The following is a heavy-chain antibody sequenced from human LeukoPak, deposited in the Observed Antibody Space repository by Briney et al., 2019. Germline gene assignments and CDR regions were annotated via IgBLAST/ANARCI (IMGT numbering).Heavy chain of an antibody. CDR1: GYSISSGYY. CDR3: ARGYGSGSYYGPFEDY. D-gene: IGHD3-10*01. CDR2: INHSGST. Sequence: PSETLSLTCTVSGYSISSGYYWGWIRQPPGEGLEWIGEINHSGSTNYNPSLKSRVTISVDTSKNQFSLKLSSVTAADTAVYYCARGYGSGSYYGPFEDYWGQGTLVTVSS. V-gene: IGHV4-38-2*02. J-gene: IGHJ4*02.